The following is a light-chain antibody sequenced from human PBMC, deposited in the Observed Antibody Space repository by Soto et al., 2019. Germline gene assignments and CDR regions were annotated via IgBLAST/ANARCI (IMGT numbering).Light chain of an antibody. CDR1: QSLSNTF. J-gene: IGKJ2*01. Sequence: EIVLTQYPGTVSLSPGDRATLSCRASQSLSNTFLAWYQQKPGQAPRLLIYHASSRATGIPDRFSGSGSGTDFTLTINKLEPEDFAVYYCQQYGGSSPRFTFGQGTKLEIK. CDR2: HAS. V-gene: IGKV3-20*01. CDR3: QQYGGSSPRFT.